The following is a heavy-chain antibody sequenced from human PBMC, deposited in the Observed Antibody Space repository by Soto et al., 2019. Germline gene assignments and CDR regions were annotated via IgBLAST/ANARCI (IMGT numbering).Heavy chain of an antibody. CDR1: GFIFSDYY. Sequence: QGHLVESGGGLVKPGGSLRLSCAPSGFIFSDYYMTWIRQAPGKGLEWVSYISSSGTITSYADSVKGRFTISRDNVKSSLYLQMNSLRAEDSALYYCARAGGSGWSLDYWGQGALVTVSS. D-gene: IGHD6-19*01. CDR2: ISSSGTIT. J-gene: IGHJ4*02. CDR3: ARAGGSGWSLDY. V-gene: IGHV3-11*01.